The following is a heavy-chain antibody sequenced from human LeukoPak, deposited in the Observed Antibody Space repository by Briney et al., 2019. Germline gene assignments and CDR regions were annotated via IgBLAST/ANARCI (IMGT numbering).Heavy chain of an antibody. CDR1: GFTFSSYA. V-gene: IGHV3-23*01. Sequence: PGGSLRLSCAASGFTFSSYAMSWVRQAPGKGLEWVSAISGSGGSTYYADSVKGRFTISRDNSKNTLYLQMNSLRAEDTAVYYCAKDGYYYDSSGQFDYWGQGTLVTVSS. CDR3: AKDGYYYDSSGQFDY. CDR2: ISGSGGST. J-gene: IGHJ4*02. D-gene: IGHD3-22*01.